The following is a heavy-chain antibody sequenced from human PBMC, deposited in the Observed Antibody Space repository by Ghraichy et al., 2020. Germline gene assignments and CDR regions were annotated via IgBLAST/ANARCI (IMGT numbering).Heavy chain of an antibody. Sequence: GESLNISCAASRFTFSNYWMHWVRQAPGKGLVWVSRINSDGSSTSYVDSVKGRFTISRDNAKDTLYLKMNSLRAEDTAVYYGAREGISEGFDYWGQGILVTVSS. CDR2: INSDGSST. D-gene: IGHD6-25*01. V-gene: IGHV3-74*01. CDR3: AREGISEGFDY. CDR1: RFTFSNYW. J-gene: IGHJ4*02.